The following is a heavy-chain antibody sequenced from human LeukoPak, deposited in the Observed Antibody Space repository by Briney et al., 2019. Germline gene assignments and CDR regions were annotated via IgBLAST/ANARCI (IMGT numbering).Heavy chain of an antibody. CDR3: TRSVRNGHIDY. J-gene: IGHJ4*02. CDR1: GYTFTNYD. V-gene: IGHV1-8*01. CDR2: MNPNSGNT. Sequence: GASVKVSCKTSGYTFTNYDINWVRQASGQGPEWMGWMNPNSGNTGYAQTFQGRVTMTRSTSISTAYMELSSLRFEDTAVYYCTRSVRNGHIDYWGQGTLVTVSS. D-gene: IGHD2-21*01.